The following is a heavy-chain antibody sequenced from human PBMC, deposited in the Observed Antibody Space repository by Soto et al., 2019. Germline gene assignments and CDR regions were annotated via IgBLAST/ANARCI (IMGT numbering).Heavy chain of an antibody. CDR3: TQIYGSGSWGWYFHS. D-gene: IGHD1-26*01. V-gene: IGHV2-5*02. J-gene: IGHJ4*02. CDR1: GFSLITGVG. CDR2: IFWDKND. Sequence: QITLKESGPSLVRPTETLTLTCTFSGFSLITGVGVGWVRQPPGKALEWLAVIFWDKNDYYRPSLQTRVTISKEPSEDHVVLTLTNMDPEDTATYFCTQIYGSGSWGWYFHSWGQGTLVTVSS.